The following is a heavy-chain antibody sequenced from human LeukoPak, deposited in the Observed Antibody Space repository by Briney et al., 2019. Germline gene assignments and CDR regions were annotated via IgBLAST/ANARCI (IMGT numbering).Heavy chain of an antibody. J-gene: IGHJ4*02. Sequence: PGGSLRLSCAASGFTVTSNYMTWVRQAPGQGLAWLSIIYDNGDTYYADSVKGRFTVTRDSSKNTVSLEMNSLRVDDTAVYYCVSHSDPLTGYSFDYWGQGTLVTVSS. CDR1: GFTVTSNY. CDR3: VSHSDPLTGYSFDY. V-gene: IGHV3-53*01. CDR2: IYDNGDT. D-gene: IGHD3-9*01.